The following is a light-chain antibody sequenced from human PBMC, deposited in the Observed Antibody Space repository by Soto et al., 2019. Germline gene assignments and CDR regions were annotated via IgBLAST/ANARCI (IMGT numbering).Light chain of an antibody. Sequence: QSVLTQQPSASGTPGQRVTISCSGSSSNIGSNYVYWYQQLPGTAPKLLIYRNNQRPSGVPDRFSGSKSGTSASLAISGLRSEDEADYYCAAWDDSLSGPVFGAGTQLTVL. V-gene: IGLV1-47*01. J-gene: IGLJ7*01. CDR3: AAWDDSLSGPV. CDR1: SSNIGSNY. CDR2: RNN.